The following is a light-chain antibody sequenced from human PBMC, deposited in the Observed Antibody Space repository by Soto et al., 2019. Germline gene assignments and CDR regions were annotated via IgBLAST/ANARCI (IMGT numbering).Light chain of an antibody. Sequence: QSALTQPASMSGSDGQSITISCTGSSGDVGGYNYVSWYQHHPGKAPKLIIYEVSNRPSGVSNRFSGSKSGNTASLTISGLQAEDEADYYCSSYTITSTHFVFGTGTQLTVL. J-gene: IGLJ7*01. CDR2: EVS. CDR3: SSYTITSTHFV. CDR1: SGDVGGYNY. V-gene: IGLV2-14*01.